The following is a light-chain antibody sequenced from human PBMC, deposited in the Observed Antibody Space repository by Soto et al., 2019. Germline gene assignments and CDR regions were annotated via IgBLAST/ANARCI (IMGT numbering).Light chain of an antibody. J-gene: IGLJ1*01. CDR2: DVS. CDR3: CSYAGSYVYV. Sequence: QSALTQSRSVSGSPGQSVTISCTGTSSDVGGYNYVSWYQQHPGKAPKLMIYDVSKRPSGLPDRFSGSKSGNTASLTISGLQAEDEADYYCCSYAGSYVYVFGTGTKLTVL. CDR1: SSDVGGYNY. V-gene: IGLV2-11*01.